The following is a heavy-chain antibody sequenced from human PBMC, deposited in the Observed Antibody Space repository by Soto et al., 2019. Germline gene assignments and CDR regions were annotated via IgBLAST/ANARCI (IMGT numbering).Heavy chain of an antibody. CDR3: ARDIAGRPNWFDS. CDR1: GFSFSNNA. CDR2: ISSDGSSE. J-gene: IGHJ5*01. V-gene: IGHV3-30-3*01. Sequence: GGSLRLSCAASGFSFSNNAMHWVRHAPGKGLEWVAIISSDGSSEDYADSVKGRFSISRDNSKNTLYLQMNSLRTEDTAMYYCARDIAGRPNWFDSWGQGTLVTVSS. D-gene: IGHD6-6*01.